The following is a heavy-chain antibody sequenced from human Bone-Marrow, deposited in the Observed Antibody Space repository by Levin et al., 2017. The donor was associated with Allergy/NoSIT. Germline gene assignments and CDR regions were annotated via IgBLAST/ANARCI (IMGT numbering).Heavy chain of an antibody. CDR2: LWYDGGNE. CDR1: GFTFSNYG. Sequence: GESLKISCAASGFTFSNYGMHWVRQTPGKGLEWVAGLWYDGGNEAYADSVKGRFTVSRDNSKDMLWLQMNSLRGEDTALYYCARGLMWLGAYYFDLWGQGILVSVSS. J-gene: IGHJ4*02. CDR3: ARGLMWLGAYYFDL. V-gene: IGHV3-33*01. D-gene: IGHD3-9*01.